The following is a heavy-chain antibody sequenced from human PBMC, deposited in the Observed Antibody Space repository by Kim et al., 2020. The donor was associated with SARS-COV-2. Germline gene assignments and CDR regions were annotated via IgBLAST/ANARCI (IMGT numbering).Heavy chain of an antibody. CDR3: ARGSDSTRPQFDS. Sequence: SETLSLKCTVSGDSISSQFWSWIRQPPGRGLEWIGYINNSGSTKYSDSLRSRVTISVDTSKNQFSLKLSSVTAADTAIYYCARGSDSTRPQFDSWGRGTLVTVSA. CDR1: GDSISSQF. V-gene: IGHV4-59*11. J-gene: IGHJ4*02. D-gene: IGHD2-21*01. CDR2: INNSGST.